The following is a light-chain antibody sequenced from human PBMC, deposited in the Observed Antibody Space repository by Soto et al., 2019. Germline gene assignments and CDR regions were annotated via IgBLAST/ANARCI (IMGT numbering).Light chain of an antibody. Sequence: DIQMTQSPSTLSASVGDGVTITCRASQIIGSWLAWYQQKPGKAPKLLIYKATNLQSGVPSRFSGSGSGTDFSLTISSLQPEASATYFCQQYNDFQYTFGRGTKLEI. CDR1: QIIGSW. V-gene: IGKV1-5*03. CDR2: KAT. CDR3: QQYNDFQYT. J-gene: IGKJ2*01.